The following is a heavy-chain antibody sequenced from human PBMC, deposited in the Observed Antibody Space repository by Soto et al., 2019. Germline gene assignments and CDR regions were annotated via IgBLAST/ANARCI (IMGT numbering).Heavy chain of an antibody. D-gene: IGHD5-18*01. J-gene: IGHJ4*02. V-gene: IGHV3-7*01. CDR1: GFTFNSYW. Sequence: GGSLRLSCAASGFTFNSYWMSWVRQAPGKGLEWAANIKQDGSEKYYVDSVKGRFTISRDNAKNSVYLQMNSLRAEDTAVYYCARAVALTSMALGYWGQGTLVTV. CDR3: ARAVALTSMALGY. CDR2: IKQDGSEK.